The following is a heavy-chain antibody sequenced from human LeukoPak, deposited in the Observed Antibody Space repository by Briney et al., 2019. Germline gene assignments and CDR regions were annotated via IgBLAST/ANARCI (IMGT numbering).Heavy chain of an antibody. Sequence: SVKVSCKASGGTFSSYAISWVRQAPGQGLEWMGGIIPIFGTANYAQKFQGRVTITADKSTSTAYMELSSLRSEDTAVYYCASIRGPGSYHYDYWGQGTLVTVSS. J-gene: IGHJ4*02. V-gene: IGHV1-69*06. CDR2: IIPIFGTA. CDR3: ASIRGPGSYHYDY. D-gene: IGHD3-10*01. CDR1: GGTFSSYA.